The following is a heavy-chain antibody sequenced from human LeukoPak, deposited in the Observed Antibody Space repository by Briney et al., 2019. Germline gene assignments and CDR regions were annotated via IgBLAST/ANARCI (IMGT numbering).Heavy chain of an antibody. V-gene: IGHV1-18*01. Sequence: ASVKVSCKASGYTFASFGITWVRQAPGQGLEWMGWINTHNGDTNYAQKLQGRVTMTTDTSTSTAYMELRSLRSDDTAVYYCARGFLEWLLYGGADYWGQGTLVTVAS. CDR3: ARGFLEWLLYGGADY. D-gene: IGHD3-3*01. CDR1: GYTFASFG. CDR2: INTHNGDT. J-gene: IGHJ4*02.